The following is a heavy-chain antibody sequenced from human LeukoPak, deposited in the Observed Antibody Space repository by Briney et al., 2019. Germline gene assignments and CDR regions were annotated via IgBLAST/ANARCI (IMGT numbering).Heavy chain of an antibody. CDR3: ARDTVIIAGPFDY. V-gene: IGHV4-38-2*02. D-gene: IGHD3-22*01. J-gene: IGHJ4*02. CDR2: MFHSGST. CDR1: GYSIGSGFY. Sequence: SETLSLTCSVSGYSIGSGFYWAWIRQSPGKGLEWIGSMFHSGSTYYNPSLKSRVTISVDTSKNHFSLNLTSVTAADTAVYYCARDTVIIAGPFDYWGQGALVTVSS.